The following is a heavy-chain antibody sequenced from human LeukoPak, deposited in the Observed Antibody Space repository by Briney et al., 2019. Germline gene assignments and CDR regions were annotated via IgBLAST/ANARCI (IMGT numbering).Heavy chain of an antibody. V-gene: IGHV3-9*01. D-gene: IGHD3-3*01. CDR2: ISWNSGSI. CDR1: GFTFDDYA. Sequence: GGSLRLSCAASGFTFDDYAMHWVRHAPGKGLEWVSGISWNSGSIGYADSVKGRFTISRDNAKNSLYLQMNSLRAEDTALYYCAAPPPDYDFWLGFDYWGQGTLVTVSS. J-gene: IGHJ4*02. CDR3: AAPPPDYDFWLGFDY.